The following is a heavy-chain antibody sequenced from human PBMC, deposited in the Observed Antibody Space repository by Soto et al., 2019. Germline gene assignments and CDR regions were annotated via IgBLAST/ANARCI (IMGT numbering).Heavy chain of an antibody. D-gene: IGHD2-2*01. J-gene: IGHJ6*02. V-gene: IGHV1-69*06. CDR1: GGTFSSYA. Sequence: QVQLVQSGAEVKKPGSSVKVSCKASGGTFSSYAISWVRQAPGQGLEWIGGIIPIFGTANYAQKFQGRVTITADKSTSTAYMELSSLRSEDTAVYYCARAYCSSTSCYRKYYYYYGMDVWGQGTTVTVSS. CDR2: IIPIFGTA. CDR3: ARAYCSSTSCYRKYYYYYGMDV.